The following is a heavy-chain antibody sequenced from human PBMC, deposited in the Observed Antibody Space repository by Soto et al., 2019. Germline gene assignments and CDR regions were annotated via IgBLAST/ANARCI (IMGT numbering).Heavy chain of an antibody. D-gene: IGHD5-18*01. J-gene: IGHJ6*02. V-gene: IGHV1-69*13. CDR3: ARERNTANYYYYYGMDV. CDR1: GGTFSSYA. CDR2: IIPIFGTA. Sequence: ASVKVSCKAPGGTFSSYAISWVRQAPGQGLEWMGGIIPIFGTANYAQKFQGRVTITADESTSTAYMELSSLRSEDTAVYYCARERNTANYYYYYGMDVWGQGTTVTVSS.